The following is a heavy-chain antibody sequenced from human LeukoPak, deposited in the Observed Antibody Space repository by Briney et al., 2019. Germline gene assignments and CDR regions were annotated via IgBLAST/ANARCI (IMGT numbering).Heavy chain of an antibody. CDR1: GYTLTELS. CDR3: ATTYYYDSSGYASDAFDI. Sequence: ASVKVSRKVSGYTLTELSMHWVRQAPGKGLEWMGGFDPEDGETIYAQKFQGRVTMTEDTSTDTAYMELSSLRSEDTAVYYCATTYYYDSSGYASDAFDIWGQGTMVTVSS. CDR2: FDPEDGET. V-gene: IGHV1-24*01. D-gene: IGHD3-22*01. J-gene: IGHJ3*02.